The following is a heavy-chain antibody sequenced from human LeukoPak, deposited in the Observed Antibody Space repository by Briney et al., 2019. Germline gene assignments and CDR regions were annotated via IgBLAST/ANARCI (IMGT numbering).Heavy chain of an antibody. J-gene: IGHJ5*02. CDR3: ARVPESSYGSGSYWSWFDP. D-gene: IGHD3-10*01. V-gene: IGHV1-2*02. CDR1: GYTFTGDN. Sequence: ASVKVSCKASGYTFTGDNMHWVRQAPGQGLEWMGWINPNSGGTNYAQKFQGRVTMTRDTSISTAYMELSRLRSDDTAVYYCARVPESSYGSGSYWSWFDPWGQGTLVTVSS. CDR2: INPNSGGT.